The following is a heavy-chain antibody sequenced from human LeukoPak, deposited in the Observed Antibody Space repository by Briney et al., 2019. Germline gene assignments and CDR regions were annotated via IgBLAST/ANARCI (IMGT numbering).Heavy chain of an antibody. D-gene: IGHD1-26*01. CDR3: ARDLGNLINAYDI. CDR2: ISRDESST. Sequence: GGPLRLSCAASGFTFSDYWMHWVRQAPGKGLVWVSRISRDESSTNYADSVKGRFTISRDNAKGTLYFQMNSLRPEDTAVYYCARDLGNLINAYDIWGQGTMVTVSS. CDR1: GFTFSDYW. J-gene: IGHJ3*02. V-gene: IGHV3-74*01.